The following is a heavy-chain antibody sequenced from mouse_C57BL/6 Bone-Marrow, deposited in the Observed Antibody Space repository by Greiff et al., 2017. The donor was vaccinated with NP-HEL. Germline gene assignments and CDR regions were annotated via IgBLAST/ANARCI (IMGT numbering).Heavy chain of an antibody. CDR2: INPNNGGT. CDR3: ARKAYGSSYED. V-gene: IGHV1-26*01. J-gene: IGHJ4*01. CDR1: GYTFTDYY. Sequence: VQLQQSGPELVKPGASVKISCKASGYTFTDYYMNWVKQSHGKSLEWIGDINPNNGGTSYNQKFKGKATLTVDKSSSTAYMELRSLTSEDSAVYYCARKAYGSSYEDWGQGTSVTVSS. D-gene: IGHD1-1*01.